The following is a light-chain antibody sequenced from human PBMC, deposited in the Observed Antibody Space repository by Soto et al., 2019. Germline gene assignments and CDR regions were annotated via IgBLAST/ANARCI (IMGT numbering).Light chain of an antibody. CDR2: DAT. V-gene: IGKV1-39*01. CDR3: QPTYTIPWT. CDR1: QSITSN. Sequence: DIQMAQSPSSLSASVGESVTITCRASQSITSNLNWYQQKPGKAPKLLIYDATRLQGGVPSRFSGSGTGTDFTLPIRPLQPEDFAPYICQPTYTIPWTFGRETKVDIK. J-gene: IGKJ1*01.